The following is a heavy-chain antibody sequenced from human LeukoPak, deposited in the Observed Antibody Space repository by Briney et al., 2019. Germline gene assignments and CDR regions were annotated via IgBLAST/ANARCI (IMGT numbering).Heavy chain of an antibody. V-gene: IGHV4-59*08. CDR1: GGSISSYY. J-gene: IGHJ5*02. Sequence: SETLSLTCAVSGGSISSYYCSWIRQPPGKGLEWIGYIYYTGSTNYNPSLKSRVTISVDTSKNQFSLKLRSVTAADTAVYDCARHIGYGNNWFDPWGQGTLVTVSS. D-gene: IGHD5-18*01. CDR2: IYYTGST. CDR3: ARHIGYGNNWFDP.